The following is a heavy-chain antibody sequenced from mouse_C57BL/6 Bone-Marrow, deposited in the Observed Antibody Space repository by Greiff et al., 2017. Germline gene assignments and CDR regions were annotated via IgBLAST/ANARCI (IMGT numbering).Heavy chain of an antibody. V-gene: IGHV5-6*02. Sequence: EVMLVESGGDLVKPGGSLKLSCAASGFTFSSYGMSWVRQTPDKRLEWVATISSGGSYTYYPDSVTGRFTISGDNAKNTLYLQMSSLKSEDTAMYYCARRVIYWYFDVWGTGTTLTVSS. CDR3: ARRVIYWYFDV. D-gene: IGHD2-13*01. CDR2: ISSGGSYT. J-gene: IGHJ1*03. CDR1: GFTFSSYG.